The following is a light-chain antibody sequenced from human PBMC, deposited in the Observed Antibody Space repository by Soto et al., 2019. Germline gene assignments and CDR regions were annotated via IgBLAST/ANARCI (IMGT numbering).Light chain of an antibody. J-gene: IGKJ1*01. Sequence: DMQMTQSPSSLSACVGDRVTITCRASQSISSYLNWYQQKPGKAXKLLIYAASSLQSGVTSRFSGSGSGTDFTLTISSLQPEDFATYYCQPSYSTRWTVGQGTQVEIK. CDR3: QPSYSTRWT. CDR1: QSISSY. CDR2: AAS. V-gene: IGKV1-39*01.